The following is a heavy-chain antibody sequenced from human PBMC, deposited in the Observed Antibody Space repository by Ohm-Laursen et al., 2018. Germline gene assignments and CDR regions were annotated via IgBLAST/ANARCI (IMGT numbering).Heavy chain of an antibody. CDR1: GGSFSGYY. CDR3: ARVTGPGDYYDLDV. CDR2: INHSGST. J-gene: IGHJ6*02. D-gene: IGHD3-9*01. V-gene: IGHV4-34*01. Sequence: TLSLTCAVYGGSFSGYYWSWIRQPPGKGLEWIGEINHSGSTNYNPSLKSRVTISVDTSKNQFSLKLRSVTAADTAVYFCARVTGPGDYYDLDVWGQGTTVTVSS.